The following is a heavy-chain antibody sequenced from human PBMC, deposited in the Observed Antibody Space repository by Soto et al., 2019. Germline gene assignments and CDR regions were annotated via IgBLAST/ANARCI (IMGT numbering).Heavy chain of an antibody. CDR1: VFTFSSYA. CDR2: VSGSGGGT. CDR3: AKAEYTTSSPDY. D-gene: IGHD6-6*01. J-gene: IGHJ4*02. V-gene: IGHV3-23*01. Sequence: GGSLILSCSASVFTFSSYAMSWFRHVPGKGLEWVSAVSGSGGGTYYADSVKGRFTISRDNSKNTLYLRMNSLRPEDTAIYYCAKAEYTTSSPDYWGQGTLVTVSS.